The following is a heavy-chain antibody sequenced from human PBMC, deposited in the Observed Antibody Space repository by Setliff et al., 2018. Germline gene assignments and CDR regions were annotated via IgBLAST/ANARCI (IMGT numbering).Heavy chain of an antibody. V-gene: IGHV4-39*07. CDR3: ARNPDFLQYSFDL. CDR1: GGSMSNSTFY. Sequence: PSETLSLTCTVSGGSMSNSTFYWGWIRQPPGKGLEWIGSINYYGSIFDDGTTYSTYYNPSLKSRATISIDTSKSQFSLKLSSMTAADTALYYCARNPDFLQYSFDLWVRGTLVTVSS. CDR2: INYYGSIFDDGTTYST. D-gene: IGHD5-12*01. J-gene: IGHJ2*01.